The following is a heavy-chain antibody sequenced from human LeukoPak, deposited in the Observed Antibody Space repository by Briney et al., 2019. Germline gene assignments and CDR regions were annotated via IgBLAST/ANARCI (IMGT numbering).Heavy chain of an antibody. V-gene: IGHV3-7*05. Sequence: PGGSLRLSCAASGFTFSSYDMHWVRQAPGRGLECVANINQDGSGKSHVDSVKGRFTISRDNAKNYLFLQMNSLRAEDTAVYYCARGRGGLDYWGQGTLVTVSS. CDR2: INQDGSGK. CDR1: GFTFSSYD. CDR3: ARGRGGLDY. J-gene: IGHJ4*02.